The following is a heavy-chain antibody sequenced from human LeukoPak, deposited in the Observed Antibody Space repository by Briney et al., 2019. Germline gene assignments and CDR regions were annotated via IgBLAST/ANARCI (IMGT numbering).Heavy chain of an antibody. J-gene: IGHJ5*02. CDR1: GFIVRDYW. Sequence: PGGSLRLSCAASGFIVRDYWMNWVRQAPGQGLEWLANIKQDGGARYYVGSVKGRFTISSDSAKSLVYLQMDSLRAEDTAVYYCARNPVQSAHNWFDPWGQGTLVTVSS. CDR2: IKQDGGAR. CDR3: ARNPVQSAHNWFDP. V-gene: IGHV3-7*01. D-gene: IGHD1-1*01.